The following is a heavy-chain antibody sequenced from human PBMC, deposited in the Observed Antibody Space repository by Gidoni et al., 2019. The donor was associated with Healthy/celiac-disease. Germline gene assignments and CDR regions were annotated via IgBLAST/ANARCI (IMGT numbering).Heavy chain of an antibody. CDR3: ARGWPAAVRFLEWFQDPSGGLAFDI. CDR1: GFTFRAYY. CDR2: ISSSGSTI. D-gene: IGHD3-3*01. J-gene: IGHJ3*02. V-gene: IGHV3-11*01. Sequence: QVQLVESGGGLVKPGGSLRLSGAASGFTFRAYYLDWIRQAPGKGLGWVSYISSSGSTIYYADSVKGRFTISRDNAKNSLYLQMNSLRAEDTAVYYCARGWPAAVRFLEWFQDPSGGLAFDIWGQGTMVTVSS.